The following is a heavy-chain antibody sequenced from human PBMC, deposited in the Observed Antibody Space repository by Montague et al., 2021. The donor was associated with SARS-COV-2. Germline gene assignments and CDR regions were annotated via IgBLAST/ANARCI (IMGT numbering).Heavy chain of an antibody. CDR1: VGSISSNNCY. Sequence: SETLSLTCTVSVGSISSNNCYWGWNRQPPGKALEWIGSIYYSGSTYYNPSLKSRVTMSVDTSENQFSLKLSSVTAADTAVYYCARDGFYYDRSGPSNFDYWGQGTLVTVSS. V-gene: IGHV4-39*07. CDR3: ARDGFYYDRSGPSNFDY. J-gene: IGHJ4*02. D-gene: IGHD3-22*01. CDR2: IYYSGST.